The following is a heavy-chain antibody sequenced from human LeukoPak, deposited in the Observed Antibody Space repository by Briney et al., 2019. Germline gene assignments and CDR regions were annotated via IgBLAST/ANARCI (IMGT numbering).Heavy chain of an antibody. CDR1: GGSIGSYY. CDR2: IYTSGNT. CDR3: ARERSGSYLGTSDY. J-gene: IGHJ4*01. Sequence: SETLSLTCTVSGGSIGSYYWSWIRQPAGQGLEWIGRIYTSGNTNYNPSRKSRVTISVDKSKNQFSLKLRSVTAADTAVYYCARERSGSYLGTSDYWGHGTLVTVSS. D-gene: IGHD1-26*01. V-gene: IGHV4-4*07.